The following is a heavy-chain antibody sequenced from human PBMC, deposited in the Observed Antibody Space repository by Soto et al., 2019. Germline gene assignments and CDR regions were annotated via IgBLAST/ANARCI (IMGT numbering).Heavy chain of an antibody. J-gene: IGHJ5*02. CDR3: ARAEVVGATIYWFDP. Sequence: ASVQCSCKASCYTFTSYYMHLVRQAPGQGLEWMGIINPSCGSTSYAQKFQGRVTMTRDTSTSTVYMELSSLRSEDTAVYYCARAEVVGATIYWFDPWGQGTLVTVSS. V-gene: IGHV1-46*01. CDR1: CYTFTSYY. D-gene: IGHD1-26*01. CDR2: INPSCGST.